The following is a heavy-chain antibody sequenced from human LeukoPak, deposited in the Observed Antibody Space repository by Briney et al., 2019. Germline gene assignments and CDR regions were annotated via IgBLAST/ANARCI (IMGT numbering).Heavy chain of an antibody. V-gene: IGHV3-15*01. CDR2: IKSKTDGGTT. J-gene: IGHJ4*02. CDR1: GFTFSSYE. Sequence: GGSLRLSCAASGFTFSSYEMNWVRQAPGKGLEWVGRIKSKTDGGTTDYAAPVKGRFTISRDDSKNTLYLQMNSLKTEDTAVYYCTTGTYYYDISGYSLPFDYWGQGTLVTVSS. D-gene: IGHD3-22*01. CDR3: TTGTYYYDISGYSLPFDY.